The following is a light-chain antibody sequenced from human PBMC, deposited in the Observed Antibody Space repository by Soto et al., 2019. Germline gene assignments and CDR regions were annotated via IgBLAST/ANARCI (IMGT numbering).Light chain of an antibody. CDR1: QSISSY. CDR3: QQSYSTPPT. V-gene: IGKV1-39*01. J-gene: IGKJ1*01. CDR2: AAS. Sequence: DIQMTQSPSSLSASVGDRVTITCRASQSISSYLNWYQQKPGKAPTLLVYAASSLQSAVPSRFSGSGSATYFTLTISSLQLDHVVTYYCQQSYSTPPTFGQGTKADIK.